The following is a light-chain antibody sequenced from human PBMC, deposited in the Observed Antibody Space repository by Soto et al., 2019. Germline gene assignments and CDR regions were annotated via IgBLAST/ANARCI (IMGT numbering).Light chain of an antibody. V-gene: IGKV1-5*03. CDR1: QSISTW. CDR2: KAS. CDR3: QQYNSYSPLT. J-gene: IGKJ4*01. Sequence: QITQSPSTLPHSVGERIPNPCRANQSISTWLAWYQQKPGKAPNLLIYKASRLETGVPSRFSGSGSGTEFTPTISFLQPDDFATYYCQQYNSYSPLTFGGGTKVDIK.